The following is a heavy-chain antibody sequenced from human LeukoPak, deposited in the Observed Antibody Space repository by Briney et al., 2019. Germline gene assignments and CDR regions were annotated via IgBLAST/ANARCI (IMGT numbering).Heavy chain of an antibody. V-gene: IGHV4-39*01. D-gene: IGHD1-26*01. CDR1: GGSISSSGSF. Sequence: SETLSLTCTGSGGSISSSGSFWGWIRQPPGKGLEWIGSINYRGTTYYNPSLKSRVTMSADTSKNQFSLKLSSVTAADTAVYFCARPTVGATTGFDFWGQGTLVTVSS. J-gene: IGHJ4*02. CDR3: ARPTVGATTGFDF. CDR2: INYRGTT.